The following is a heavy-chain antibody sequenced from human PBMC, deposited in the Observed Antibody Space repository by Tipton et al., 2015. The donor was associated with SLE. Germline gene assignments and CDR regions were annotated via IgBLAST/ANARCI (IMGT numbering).Heavy chain of an antibody. Sequence: TLSLTCTVSGVSISHSYWSWIRQSPGKGLEWIGYIYNAGSTNYNPSLKSRVTISVDTSKNQFSLKVSSVTAADTAVYYCARAVYYYYGMDVWGQGTTVTVSS. J-gene: IGHJ6*02. CDR1: GVSISHSY. V-gene: IGHV4-59*08. CDR3: ARAVYYYYGMDV. CDR2: IYNAGST.